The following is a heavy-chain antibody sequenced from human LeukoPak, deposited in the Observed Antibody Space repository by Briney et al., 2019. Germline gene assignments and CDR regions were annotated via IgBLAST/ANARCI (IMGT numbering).Heavy chain of an antibody. Sequence: GGSLRLSCSASGFTFISYAMHWVRQAPGKGLEYVSAISSNGGSTYYPGSVKGRFAMSRENAKNSLYLQMNSLRAGDTAVYYCARGYVHAFDLWGQGTMVTVSS. CDR3: ARGYVHAFDL. D-gene: IGHD3-16*01. CDR1: GFTFISYA. V-gene: IGHV3-64*04. CDR2: ISSNGGST. J-gene: IGHJ3*01.